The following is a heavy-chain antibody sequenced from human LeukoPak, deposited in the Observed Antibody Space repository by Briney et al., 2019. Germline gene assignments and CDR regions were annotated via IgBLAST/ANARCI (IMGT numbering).Heavy chain of an antibody. D-gene: IGHD1-26*01. V-gene: IGHV3-23*01. J-gene: IGHJ3*02. CDR2: MSGSGDIT. CDR3: SKGPWDLPHAFDI. Sequence: GGSLRLSCAASGFTFSIYAMSWVRQAPGRGLECVSTMSGSGDITRYADSVKGRFVVSRDNSKNTLYLQMNSLRAEDTAIYYCSKGPWDLPHAFDIWGLGTVVTVPS. CDR1: GFTFSIYA.